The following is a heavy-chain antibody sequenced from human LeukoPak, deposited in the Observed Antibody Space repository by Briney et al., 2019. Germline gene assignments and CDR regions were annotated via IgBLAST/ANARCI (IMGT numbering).Heavy chain of an antibody. V-gene: IGHV5-10-1*01. CDR3: ASTDCSSTSCYAGY. Sequence: ASVKVSCKASGYTFTSYGISWVRQMPGKGLEWMGRIDPSDSYTNYSPSFQGHVTISADKSISTAYLQWSSLKASDTAMYYCASTDCSSTSCYAGYWGQGTLVTVSS. J-gene: IGHJ4*02. CDR1: GYTFTSYG. D-gene: IGHD2-2*01. CDR2: IDPSDSYT.